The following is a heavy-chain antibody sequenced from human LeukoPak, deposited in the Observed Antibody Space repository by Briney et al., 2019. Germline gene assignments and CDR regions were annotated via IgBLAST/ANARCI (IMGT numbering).Heavy chain of an antibody. D-gene: IGHD2-2*02. CDR2: ISYDGSNK. J-gene: IGHJ3*01. Sequence: PGGSLRLSCAASGFTFSSYGMHWVRQAPGKGLEWVAVISYDGSNKYYAGSVKGRFAISRDNSENTLYLQMNSLRAEDTAVYYCARRLYCSGTSCYTGPDALDVWGQGTVVTVSS. V-gene: IGHV3-30*03. CDR1: GFTFSSYG. CDR3: ARRLYCSGTSCYTGPDALDV.